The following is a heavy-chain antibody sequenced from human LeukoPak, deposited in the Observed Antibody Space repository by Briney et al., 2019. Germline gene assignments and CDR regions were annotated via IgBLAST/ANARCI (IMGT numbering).Heavy chain of an antibody. CDR2: ISSSSSTI. Sequence: PGGSLRLSCAASGFTFSSYSMNWVRQAPGKGLEWVSYISSSSSTIYYADSVKGRFTISRDNAKNSLYLQMNSLRAEDTAVYYCAREDSSGEFDYWGQGTLVTVSS. J-gene: IGHJ4*02. D-gene: IGHD6-19*01. V-gene: IGHV3-48*01. CDR1: GFTFSSYS. CDR3: AREDSSGEFDY.